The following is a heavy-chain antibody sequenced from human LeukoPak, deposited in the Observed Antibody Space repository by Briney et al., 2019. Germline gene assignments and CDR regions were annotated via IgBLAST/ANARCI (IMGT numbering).Heavy chain of an antibody. CDR1: GGSISSYY. J-gene: IGHJ4*02. Sequence: SETLSLTCTVSGGSISSYYWSWIRQPPGKGLGWIGYIYYSGSTNYNPSLKSRVTISVDTSNNQFSLKLSSVTAADTAVYYCARDTSGYRRGSFDYWGQGTLVTVSS. CDR3: ARDTSGYRRGSFDY. D-gene: IGHD3-22*01. CDR2: IYYSGST. V-gene: IGHV4-59*01.